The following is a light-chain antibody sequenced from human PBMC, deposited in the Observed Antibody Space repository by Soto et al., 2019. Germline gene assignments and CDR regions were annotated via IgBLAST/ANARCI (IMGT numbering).Light chain of an antibody. CDR3: QSYDSSLSGSEV. V-gene: IGLV1-40*01. Sequence: QSVLTQPRSVSGAPGQRVTISCTGSSSNIGAGYDVHWYQQPPGTAPKLLIYGNSNRPSGVPDRFSGSKSGTSASLAITGLQAEDEADYYCQSYDSSLSGSEVFGTGTKVTVL. J-gene: IGLJ1*01. CDR1: SSNIGAGYD. CDR2: GNS.